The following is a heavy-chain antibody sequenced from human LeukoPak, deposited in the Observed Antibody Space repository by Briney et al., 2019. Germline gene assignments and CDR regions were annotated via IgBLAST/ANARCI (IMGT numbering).Heavy chain of an antibody. Sequence: SQTLSLTCTVSGGPISSGDYYWSWIRQPPGKGLEWIGYIYYSGSTYYNPSLKSRVTISVDTSKNQFSLKLSSVTAADTAVYYCARDLLNEGNHLDYWGQGTLVTVSS. J-gene: IGHJ4*02. CDR3: ARDLLNEGNHLDY. CDR1: GGPISSGDYY. D-gene: IGHD4-23*01. CDR2: IYYSGST. V-gene: IGHV4-30-4*01.